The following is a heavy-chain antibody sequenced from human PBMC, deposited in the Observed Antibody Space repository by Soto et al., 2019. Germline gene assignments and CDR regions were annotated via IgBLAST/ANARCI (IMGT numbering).Heavy chain of an antibody. V-gene: IGHV4-59*01. CDR1: GGSISSYY. J-gene: IGHJ6*02. Sequence: NPSETLSLTCTVSGGSISSYYWSWIRQPPGKGLEWIGYIYYSGSTNYNPSLKSRVTISVDTSKNQFSLKLSSVTAADTAVYYCARDSYYYDSSGYYYSDGMDVWGQGTTVTVSS. CDR3: ARDSYYYDSSGYYYSDGMDV. CDR2: IYYSGST. D-gene: IGHD3-22*01.